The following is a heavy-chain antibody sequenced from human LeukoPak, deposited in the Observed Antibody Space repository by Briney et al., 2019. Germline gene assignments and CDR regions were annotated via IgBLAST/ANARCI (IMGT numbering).Heavy chain of an antibody. J-gene: IGHJ6*02. V-gene: IGHV1-8*01. Sequence: ASVKVSCKASGYTFTSYDINWVRQATGQGLEWMGWMNPNSGNTGYAQKFQGRVTMTRNTSISTAHMELSSLRSEDTAVYYCAREQDYDFWSGYAASNYYYYGMDVWGQGTTVTVSS. CDR2: MNPNSGNT. CDR1: GYTFTSYD. CDR3: AREQDYDFWSGYAASNYYYYGMDV. D-gene: IGHD3-3*01.